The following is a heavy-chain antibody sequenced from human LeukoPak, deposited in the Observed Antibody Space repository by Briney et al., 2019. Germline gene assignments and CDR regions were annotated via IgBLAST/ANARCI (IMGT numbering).Heavy chain of an antibody. CDR2: IKGDGSSI. J-gene: IGHJ4*02. D-gene: IGHD6-19*01. V-gene: IGHV3-74*01. Sequence: GGSLRLSCVASGLNFRSYWMHWVRQTPGEGLVWVSRIKGDGSSISYADSVKGRFTISRDNAKNTLYLQMNSLRAEDTAVYYCATGYSSGWYTSDYWGQGTLVTVSS. CDR3: ATGYSSGWYTSDY. CDR1: GLNFRSYW.